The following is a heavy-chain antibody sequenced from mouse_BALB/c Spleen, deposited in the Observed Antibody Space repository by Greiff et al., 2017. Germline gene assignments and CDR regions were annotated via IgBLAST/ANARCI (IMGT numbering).Heavy chain of an antibody. CDR1: GFTFSDYY. D-gene: IGHD2-10*02. CDR3: ARGRYGNYDYYAMDY. CDR2: ISDGGSYT. J-gene: IGHJ4*01. V-gene: IGHV5-4*02. Sequence: EVKLMESGGGLVKPGGSLKLSCAASGFTFSDYYMYWVRQTPEKRLEWVATISDGGSYTYYPDSVKGRFTISRDNAKNNLYLQMSSLKSEDTAMYYCARGRYGNYDYYAMDYWGQGTSVTVSS.